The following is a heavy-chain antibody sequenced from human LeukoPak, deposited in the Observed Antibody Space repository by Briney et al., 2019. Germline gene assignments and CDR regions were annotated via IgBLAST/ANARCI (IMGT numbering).Heavy chain of an antibody. Sequence: ASVTVSCKASGYTFTSYYMHWVRQAPGQGLEWMGVINPSGGSTNYAQTFQGRVTMTRDISTSTVYMELSSLRSDDTAVYYCASPTIFGVVEGGWGQGTLVTVSS. CDR3: ASPTIFGVVEGG. J-gene: IGHJ4*02. CDR2: INPSGGST. V-gene: IGHV1-46*01. D-gene: IGHD3-3*01. CDR1: GYTFTSYY.